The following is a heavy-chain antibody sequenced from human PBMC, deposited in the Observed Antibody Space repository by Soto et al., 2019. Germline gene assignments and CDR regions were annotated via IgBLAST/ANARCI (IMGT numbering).Heavy chain of an antibody. CDR1: GFTFSSYW. D-gene: IGHD3-16*01. CDR3: AKDLSWGQCDY. J-gene: IGHJ4*02. Sequence: GGSLRLSCAASGFTFSSYWMHWVRQDAGKGLLWVSSIKTDGTVTQYADSVRGRFTVSRDNAKNTLYLQMNSLRAEDTAVYYCAKDLSWGQCDYWGQGALVTVSS. V-gene: IGHV3-74*03. CDR2: IKTDGTVT.